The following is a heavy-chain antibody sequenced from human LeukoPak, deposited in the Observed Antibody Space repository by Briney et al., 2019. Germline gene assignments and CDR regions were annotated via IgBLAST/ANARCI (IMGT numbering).Heavy chain of an antibody. J-gene: IGHJ4*02. Sequence: PSETLSLTCSVSGYSIISGSYWAWIRQPPGKGLEWIGHIYHSGTTSYNLSLKSRVTISVDASNNQFSLKLSSVTAADTAVYYCARHSNILSGYPFDYWGQGTLVTVSS. CDR1: GYSIISGSY. CDR2: IYHSGTT. D-gene: IGHD3-9*01. V-gene: IGHV4-38-2*01. CDR3: ARHSNILSGYPFDY.